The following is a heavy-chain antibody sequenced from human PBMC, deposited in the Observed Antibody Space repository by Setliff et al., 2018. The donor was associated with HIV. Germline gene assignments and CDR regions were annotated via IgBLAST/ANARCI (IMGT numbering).Heavy chain of an antibody. J-gene: IGHJ5*02. D-gene: IGHD3-22*01. CDR2: IYYSGST. CDR3: ARYRYYYDSSGYGRWFDP. Sequence: KPSETLSLTCTVSGGSISSSSYYWGWIRQPPGKGLEWIGTIYYSGSTYYNPSLKSRVTISVDTSENQSSLRLNSVTAADTAVYYCARYRYYYDSSGYGRWFDPWGQGTLVTVSS. CDR1: GGSISSSSYY. V-gene: IGHV4-39*01.